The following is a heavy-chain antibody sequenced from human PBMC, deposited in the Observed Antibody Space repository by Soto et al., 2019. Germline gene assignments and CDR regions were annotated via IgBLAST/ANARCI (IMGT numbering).Heavy chain of an antibody. J-gene: IGHJ6*02. Sequence: QVQLVESGGGVVQPGRSLRLSCAASGFTFSSYAMHWVRQAPGKGLEWVAVISYDGSNKYYADSVKGRFTISRDNSKNALYLQMNSLRAEDTAVYYCARVLGSSSDYGMDVWGQGTTVTVS. CDR2: ISYDGSNK. CDR3: ARVLGSSSDYGMDV. V-gene: IGHV3-30-3*01. CDR1: GFTFSSYA. D-gene: IGHD6-6*01.